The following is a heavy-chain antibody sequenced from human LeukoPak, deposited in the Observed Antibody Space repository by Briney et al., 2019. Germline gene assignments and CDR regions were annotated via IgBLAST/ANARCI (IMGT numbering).Heavy chain of an antibody. CDR1: GFTFSSHR. D-gene: IGHD3-10*01. CDR2: ISGSGGST. J-gene: IGHJ4*02. Sequence: GGSLRLSCAASGFTFSSHRMSWVRQAPGKGLEWVSAISGSGGSTYYADSVKGRFTISRDNSKNTLYVQMNSLRAEDTAVYYCAKSAARNYYGSGSYLDSWGQGTLVTVSS. CDR3: AKSAARNYYGSGSYLDS. V-gene: IGHV3-23*01.